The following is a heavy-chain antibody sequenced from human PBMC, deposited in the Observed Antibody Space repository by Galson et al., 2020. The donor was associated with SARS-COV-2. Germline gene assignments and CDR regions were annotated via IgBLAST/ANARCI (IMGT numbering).Heavy chain of an antibody. CDR1: GGSVSSGSYY. CDR3: ARKYSSGWYGYYYYGMDV. J-gene: IGHJ6*02. Sequence: SQTLPLTCTVSGGSVSSGSYYWSWIRQPPGKGLEWIGYIYYSGSTNYNPSLKSRVTISVDTSKNQFSLKLSSVTAADTAVYYCARKYSSGWYGYYYYGMDVWGQGTTVTVSS. D-gene: IGHD6-19*01. V-gene: IGHV4-61*01. CDR2: IYYSGST.